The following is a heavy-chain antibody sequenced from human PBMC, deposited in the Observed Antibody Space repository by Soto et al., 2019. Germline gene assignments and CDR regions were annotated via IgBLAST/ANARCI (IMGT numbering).Heavy chain of an antibody. J-gene: IGHJ6*02. CDR1: GGSISGYY. CDR2: IYTSGST. Sequence: SETLSLTCTVSGGSISGYYWSWIRQPAGKGLEWIGRIYTSGSTNYKPSLKSRVTMSVDTSKNQFSLKLSSVTAADTAVYYYARERLYYDISTGYYSSPLYYYYGMDVWGQGTTVTVSS. V-gene: IGHV4-4*07. CDR3: ARERLYYDISTGYYSSPLYYYYGMDV. D-gene: IGHD3-9*01.